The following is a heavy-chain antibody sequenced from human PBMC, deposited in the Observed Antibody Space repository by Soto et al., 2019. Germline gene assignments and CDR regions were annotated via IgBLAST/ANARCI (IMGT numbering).Heavy chain of an antibody. CDR3: ARDPAPTVTTLGHGLDV. CDR2: IIPVFDTA. Sequence: QVQLMQSGPEVTTPGSSVKVSCRASGGSIRRHAISWVRQAPGQGLEWMGGIIPVFDTANYAPKFQATLTVTADESTNTAYMDLTSLTSEDTAVYFCARDPAPTVTTLGHGLDVWGQGTTVTVSS. V-gene: IGHV1-69*01. D-gene: IGHD4-17*01. CDR1: GGSIRRHA. J-gene: IGHJ6*02.